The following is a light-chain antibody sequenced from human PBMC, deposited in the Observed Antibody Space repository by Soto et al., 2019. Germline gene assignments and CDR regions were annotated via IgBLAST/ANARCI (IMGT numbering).Light chain of an antibody. J-gene: IGKJ4*01. V-gene: IGKV3-15*01. CDR1: QNVNNN. CDR2: GAS. CDR3: QQRSNWPLT. Sequence: EIVMTQSPASLSVSPGERATLSCRASQNVNNNLAWYQQKPGQAPRLLIHGASTRASGIPGTFSGSGSGTEFTLTISSLQSEDFAVYYCQQRSNWPLTFGGGTKVEIK.